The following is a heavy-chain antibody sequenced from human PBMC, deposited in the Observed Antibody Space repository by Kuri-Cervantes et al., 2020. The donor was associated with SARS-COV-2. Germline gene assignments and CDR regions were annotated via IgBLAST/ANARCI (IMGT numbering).Heavy chain of an antibody. CDR1: GYNFTSHW. CDR3: ARKTLRGCGGDCPDAFDI. D-gene: IGHD2-21*01. V-gene: IGHV5-51*01. J-gene: IGHJ3*02. CDR2: VYPGDSDT. Sequence: GESLKISCKASGYNFTSHWIGWVRQMPGQGLEWMGIVYPGDSDTRYSPSFQGQVAISADKSVSTAYLQWNSLKASDTAMYYCARKTLRGCGGDCPDAFDIWGQGTMDTVSS.